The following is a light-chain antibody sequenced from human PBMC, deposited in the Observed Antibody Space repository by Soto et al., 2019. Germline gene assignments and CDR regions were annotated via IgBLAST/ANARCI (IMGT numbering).Light chain of an antibody. CDR2: GAS. CDR3: QQYGSSPIT. Sequence: IVLTQSPGTLSLSPGERATLSCRASESVSSSYLAWYQQKPGQAPRLLIYGASSRATDIPDRFSGSGSRTDFTLTISRLEPEDSAVYYCQQYGSSPITFGQGTRLEIK. CDR1: ESVSSSY. V-gene: IGKV3-20*01. J-gene: IGKJ5*01.